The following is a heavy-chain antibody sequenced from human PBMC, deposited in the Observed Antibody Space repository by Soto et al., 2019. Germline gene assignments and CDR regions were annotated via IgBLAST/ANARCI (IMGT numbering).Heavy chain of an antibody. J-gene: IGHJ6*02. D-gene: IGHD6-6*01. CDR1: GGSISSGDYY. CDR2: IYYSGST. V-gene: IGHV4-30-4*01. Sequence: SETLSLTCTVSGGSISSGDYYWSWIRQPPGKGLEWIGYIYYSGSTYYNPSLKSRVTISVDTSKNQFSLKLSSVTAADTAVYYCARDPGAYSSSTYYYYYGMDVWGQGTTVTVSS. CDR3: ARDPGAYSSSTYYYYYGMDV.